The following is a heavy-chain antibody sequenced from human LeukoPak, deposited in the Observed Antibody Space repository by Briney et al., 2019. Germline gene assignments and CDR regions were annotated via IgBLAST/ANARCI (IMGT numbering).Heavy chain of an antibody. Sequence: SETLSLTCTVSGGSTSSHYWSWIRQPPGKGLEWIGYIYYSGSTNYNPSLKSRVTISVDTSKNQFSLKLSSVTAADTAVYYCARGPDIVATLGTFFDYWGQGTLVTVSS. CDR3: ARGPDIVATLGTFFDY. D-gene: IGHD5-12*01. CDR2: IYYSGST. J-gene: IGHJ4*02. CDR1: GGSTSSHY. V-gene: IGHV4-59*11.